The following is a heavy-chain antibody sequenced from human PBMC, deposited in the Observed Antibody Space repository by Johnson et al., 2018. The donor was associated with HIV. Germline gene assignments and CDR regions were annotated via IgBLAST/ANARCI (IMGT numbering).Heavy chain of an antibody. V-gene: IGHV3-20*04. CDR1: GFTFDDYT. CDR3: ARDGGSGWYFAFDI. J-gene: IGHJ3*02. Sequence: VQLVESGGVVVQPGGSLRLSCAASGFTFDDYTMHWVRQAPGKGLEWVSGINWNGGSTGYADSVKGRFTISRDNAKNSLYLQMNSLRAEDTALYYCARDGGSGWYFAFDIWGQGTMVTVSS. CDR2: INWNGGST. D-gene: IGHD6-19*01.